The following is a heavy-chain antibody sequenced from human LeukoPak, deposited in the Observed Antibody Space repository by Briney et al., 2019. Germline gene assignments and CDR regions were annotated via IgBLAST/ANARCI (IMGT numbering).Heavy chain of an antibody. J-gene: IGHJ5*02. Sequence: GESLKISCKGSGYSFTSYWIGWVRQMPGKGLEWMGIIYPGDSDTRYSPSFQGQVTILADKSVSTAYLQWSSLKASDTAMYYCAREYCSSTSCPFDPWGQGTLVTVSS. V-gene: IGHV5-51*01. CDR2: IYPGDSDT. D-gene: IGHD2-2*01. CDR3: AREYCSSTSCPFDP. CDR1: GYSFTSYW.